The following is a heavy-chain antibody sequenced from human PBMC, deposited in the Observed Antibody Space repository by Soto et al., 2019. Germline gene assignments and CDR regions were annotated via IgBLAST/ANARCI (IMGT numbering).Heavy chain of an antibody. V-gene: IGHV1-46*01. Sequence: ASVKVSCKASGYTFSSYYIHWVRQAPGQGLEWMGVISPSGGATSYAQRFQGRVTMARETSTSTVYMELSSLRSEDTAVYYCARDQTVTTHYYYALDVWGQGTTVTVS. CDR1: GYTFSSYY. CDR3: ARDQTVTTHYYYALDV. CDR2: ISPSGGAT. D-gene: IGHD4-17*01. J-gene: IGHJ6*02.